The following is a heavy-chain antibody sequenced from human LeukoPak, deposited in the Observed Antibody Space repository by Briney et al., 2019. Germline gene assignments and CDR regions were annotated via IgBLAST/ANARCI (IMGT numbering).Heavy chain of an antibody. Sequence: GGSLRLSCAASGFTFSSYGMHWVRQASGKGLEWVAFIRYDGSNKYYADSVKGRFTISRDNSKNTLYLQMNSLRAEDTAVYYCARDQTYYYDSSGYLFDYWGQGTLVTVSS. CDR2: IRYDGSNK. V-gene: IGHV3-30*02. CDR1: GFTFSSYG. D-gene: IGHD3-22*01. J-gene: IGHJ4*02. CDR3: ARDQTYYYDSSGYLFDY.